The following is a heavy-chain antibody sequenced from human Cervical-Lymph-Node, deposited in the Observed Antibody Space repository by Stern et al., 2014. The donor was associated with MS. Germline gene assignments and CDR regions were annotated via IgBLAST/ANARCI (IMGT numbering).Heavy chain of an antibody. CDR2: IFYTGTT. CDR1: GVSISNNY. CDR3: ARQGATTVTADY. J-gene: IGHJ4*02. D-gene: IGHD1-26*01. V-gene: IGHV4-59*08. Sequence: MQLVESGPGLVKPSETLSLTCTVSGVSISNNYWTWIRQPPGKGLEWIGYIFYTGTTNYNPSLESRVTMSVDLSTNPFSLKLRTVTAADTAVYYCARQGATTVTADYWGQGTLVTVSS.